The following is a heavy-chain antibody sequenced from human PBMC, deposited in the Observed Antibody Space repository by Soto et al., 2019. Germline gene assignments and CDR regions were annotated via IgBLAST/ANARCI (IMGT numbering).Heavy chain of an antibody. V-gene: IGHV3-30-3*01. D-gene: IGHD3-3*01. Sequence: GGSLRLSCAASGFTFSSYAMHWVRQAPGKGLEWVAVISYDGSNKYYADSVKGRFTISRDNSKNTLYLQMNSLRAEDTAVYYCARAGSGIRFLEWEDLNYYYGMDVWGQGTTVTVSS. CDR2: ISYDGSNK. J-gene: IGHJ6*02. CDR3: ARAGSGIRFLEWEDLNYYYGMDV. CDR1: GFTFSSYA.